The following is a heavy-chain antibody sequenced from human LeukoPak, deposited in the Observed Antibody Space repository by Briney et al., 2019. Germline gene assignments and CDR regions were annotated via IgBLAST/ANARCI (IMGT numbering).Heavy chain of an antibody. CDR2: ISAYNGDT. D-gene: IGHD3-22*01. J-gene: IGHJ4*02. CDR1: GYTFGSYG. V-gene: IGHV1-18*01. CDR3: AVAHEDYYDSSGYPEYYFDY. Sequence: ASVKVSCKASGYTFGSYGITWVRQAPGQGLEWMGWISAYNGDTSYAQKFQVRVTMTTDTSTTTAYMELSSLRSEDTAVYYCAVAHEDYYDSSGYPEYYFDYWGQGTLVTVSS.